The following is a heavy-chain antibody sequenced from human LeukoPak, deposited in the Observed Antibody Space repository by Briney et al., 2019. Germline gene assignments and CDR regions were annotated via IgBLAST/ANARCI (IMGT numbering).Heavy chain of an antibody. D-gene: IGHD3-3*01. V-gene: IGHV4-4*07. CDR2: IYTSGST. CDR3: AREDDFWSGSRSTFDY. Sequence: PSETLSLTCTVSGGSISSYYWCWTRQPAGKGLEWIGRIYTSGSTNYNPSLKSRVTMSVDTSKNQFSLKLSSVTAADTAVYYCAREDDFWSGSRSTFDYWGQGTLATVSS. CDR1: GGSISSYY. J-gene: IGHJ4*02.